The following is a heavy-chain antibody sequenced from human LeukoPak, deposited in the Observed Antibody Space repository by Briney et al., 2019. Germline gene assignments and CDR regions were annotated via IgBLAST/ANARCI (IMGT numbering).Heavy chain of an antibody. D-gene: IGHD2-15*01. CDR1: GFTFDDYT. Sequence: QPGGSLRLSCAASGFTFDDYTMHWVRQPPGKGLEWVSLISWNGGSIHYADSVKGRFTVSRDNSKDSLYLHMNSLTTEDTALYYCTKGGSSRWWFFDYWGQGTLVTVSS. J-gene: IGHJ4*02. V-gene: IGHV3-43*01. CDR2: ISWNGGSI. CDR3: TKGGSSRWWFFDY.